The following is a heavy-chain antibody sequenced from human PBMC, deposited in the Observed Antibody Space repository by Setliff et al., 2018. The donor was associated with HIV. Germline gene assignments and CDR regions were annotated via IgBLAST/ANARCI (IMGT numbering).Heavy chain of an antibody. CDR3: ARGTFSGPDY. Sequence: KSSETLSLTCAVYGGSFSGYFWTWIRQPPQKRLEWIGEINHSGSTNYNPSLKSRVTISVDTSKNQFSLKLNSVTAADTAVYYCARGTFSGPDYWGQGTLVTVSS. J-gene: IGHJ4*02. CDR2: INHSGST. D-gene: IGHD1-26*01. V-gene: IGHV4-34*01. CDR1: GGSFSGYF.